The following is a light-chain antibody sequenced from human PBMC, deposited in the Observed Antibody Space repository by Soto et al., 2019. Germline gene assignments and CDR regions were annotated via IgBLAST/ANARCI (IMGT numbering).Light chain of an antibody. CDR2: GAS. J-gene: IGKJ1*01. Sequence: EIVLTQSPGNLSLSPGERATLSCRASQSVSSSYLAWYQQKPGQAPRLLIYGASSRATGIPDRFSGSGSGTDFTLTISRLEPEDLAVYYCQQYGSSPWTFGQGTKVEIK. CDR1: QSVSSSY. V-gene: IGKV3-20*01. CDR3: QQYGSSPWT.